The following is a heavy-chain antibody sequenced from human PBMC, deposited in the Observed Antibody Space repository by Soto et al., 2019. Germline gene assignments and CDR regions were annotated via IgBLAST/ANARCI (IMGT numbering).Heavy chain of an antibody. J-gene: IGHJ5*02. CDR2: INHSGST. CDR3: ARGLTFDEDYGDSAGWFDP. CDR1: GGSFSGYY. D-gene: IGHD4-17*01. Sequence: TSETLSLTCAVYGGSFSGYYWSWIRQPPGKGLEWIGEINHSGSTNYNPSLKSRVTISVDTSKNQFSLELSSVTAADTAVYYCARGLTFDEDYGDSAGWFDPWGQGTLVTVSS. V-gene: IGHV4-34*01.